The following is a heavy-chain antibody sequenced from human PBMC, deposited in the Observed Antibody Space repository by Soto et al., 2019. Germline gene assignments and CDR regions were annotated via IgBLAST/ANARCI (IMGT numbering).Heavy chain of an antibody. CDR3: ARPLLEFLEWLYLPI. J-gene: IGHJ4*02. CDR1: GGTFSSYA. Sequence: QVQLVQSGAEVKKPGSSVKVSCKASGGTFSSYAISWVRQAPGQGLEWMGGIIPIFGTANYAQKFQGRVTITADDSASTAYMELSSLRSEDAAVYYCARPLLEFLEWLYLPIWRQETLVTVSS. CDR2: IIPIFGTA. D-gene: IGHD3-3*01. V-gene: IGHV1-69*12.